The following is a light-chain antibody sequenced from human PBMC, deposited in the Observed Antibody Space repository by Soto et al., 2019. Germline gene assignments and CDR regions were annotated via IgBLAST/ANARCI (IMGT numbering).Light chain of an antibody. CDR1: QSISCY. V-gene: IGKV1-39*01. Sequence: DIQMPQSPSSLSSSVGDRVPIKCRASQSISCYVTWYQQKPWRAPKRLNSAASRVQSGVPSRFSGSGSGTDFTLTISSLQPEDFATYYCHQSYSTPSTVGQGTKLEIK. J-gene: IGKJ2*01. CDR2: AAS. CDR3: HQSYSTPST.